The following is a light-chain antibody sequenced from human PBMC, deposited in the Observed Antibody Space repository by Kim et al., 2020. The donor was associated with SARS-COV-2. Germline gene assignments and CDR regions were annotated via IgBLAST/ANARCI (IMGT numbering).Light chain of an antibody. CDR3: QAWDSSPAV. CDR1: KLGDKY. V-gene: IGLV3-1*01. Sequence: SYELTQPPSVSVSPGQTASITCSGDKLGDKYACWYQQKPGQSPVLVIYQDSKRPSGIPERFSGSNSGNTATLTISGTQAMDEADYYCQAWDSSPAVFGTG. CDR2: QDS. J-gene: IGLJ1*01.